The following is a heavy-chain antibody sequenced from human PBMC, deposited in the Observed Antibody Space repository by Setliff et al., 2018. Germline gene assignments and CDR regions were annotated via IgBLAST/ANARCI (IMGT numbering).Heavy chain of an antibody. J-gene: IGHJ3*01. V-gene: IGHV1-18*01. CDR2: ISTYNGHT. Sequence: ASVKVSCKTSDYILTSYGLSWVRQAPGQGLDWMGWISTYNGHTNYAQKFQGRVTMTTDTSTRTASMELRSLTSDDTAVCFCALSSLSICTGGNCPNVFDVWGQGTLVTVSS. CDR1: DYILTSYG. CDR3: ALSSLSICTGGNCPNVFDV. D-gene: IGHD2-15*01.